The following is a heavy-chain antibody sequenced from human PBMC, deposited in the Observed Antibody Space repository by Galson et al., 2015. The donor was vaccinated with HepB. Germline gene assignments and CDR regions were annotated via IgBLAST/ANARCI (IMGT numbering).Heavy chain of an antibody. Sequence: SLRLSCAASGFTFSSYNMNWVRQAPGKGPGWVSSIVSRGSHMFYADSLKGRFTISRDNTKNSLFLQMSSLRVEDTAVYYCARDSGRGGRRLAIDFVYWGQGTLVTVSS. CDR3: ARDSGRGGRRLAIDFVY. CDR1: GFTFSSYN. V-gene: IGHV3-21*01. J-gene: IGHJ4*02. D-gene: IGHD2-2*02. CDR2: IVSRGSHM.